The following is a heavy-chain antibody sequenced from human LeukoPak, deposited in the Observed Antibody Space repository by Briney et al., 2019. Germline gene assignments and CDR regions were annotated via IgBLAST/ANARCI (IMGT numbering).Heavy chain of an antibody. V-gene: IGHV4-34*01. Sequence: PSETLSLTCAVYGGSFSDYYWTWIRQPPGKGLEWIGEISHSGRTHYSPSLKSRVTISVDTSKKQFTLKLSSVTAADTAVYYCARGNIAARPRYFDYWGQGTLVTVSS. CDR3: ARGNIAARPRYFDY. J-gene: IGHJ4*02. CDR1: GGSFSDYY. CDR2: ISHSGRT. D-gene: IGHD6-6*01.